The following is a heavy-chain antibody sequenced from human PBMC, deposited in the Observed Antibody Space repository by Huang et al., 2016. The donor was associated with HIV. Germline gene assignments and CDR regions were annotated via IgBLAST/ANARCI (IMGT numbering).Heavy chain of an antibody. CDR2: VYQRGST. Sequence: QLQESGPGQVKPSETLSLTCTVSGDFISSTNYYWGWIRQSPGKGLEWVGGVYQRGSTNYSPALKSRVTVSVDTSRNQFSLRLNSVTAADTAVYYCASQHIGAAATWFWGRGTQVAVSS. CDR3: ASQHIGAAATWF. D-gene: IGHD6-13*01. V-gene: IGHV4-39*01. J-gene: IGHJ4*02. CDR1: GDFISSTNYY.